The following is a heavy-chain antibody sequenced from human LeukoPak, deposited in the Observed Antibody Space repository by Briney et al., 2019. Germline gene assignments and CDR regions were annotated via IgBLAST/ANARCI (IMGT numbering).Heavy chain of an antibody. CDR3: ARVGTTNCYSYYMDV. CDR1: GFTFGTYT. J-gene: IGHJ6*03. D-gene: IGHD2-2*01. Sequence: GGSLRLSCAASGFTFGTYTINWVRQAPGKGLEWVSYVSSSGGTIYYADSVKGRFTISRDNAKNSLYLQMNSLRAEDTAVYYRARVGTTNCYSYYMDVWGKGTTVTVSS. CDR2: VSSSGGTI. V-gene: IGHV3-48*04.